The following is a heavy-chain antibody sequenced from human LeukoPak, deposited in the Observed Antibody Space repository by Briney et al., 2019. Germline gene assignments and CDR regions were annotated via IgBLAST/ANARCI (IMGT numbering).Heavy chain of an antibody. J-gene: IGHJ6*02. CDR3: ARMQLGVGTSGYSYYYYGMDV. D-gene: IGHD3-3*01. CDR2: IIPIFGTA. V-gene: IGHV1-69*13. Sequence: SVKVSCKASGGTFISYAISWVRQAPGQGLEWMGGIIPIFGTANYAQKFQGRVTITADESTSTAYMELSSLRSEDTAVYYCARMQLGVGTSGYSYYYYGMDVWGQGTTVTVSS. CDR1: GGTFISYA.